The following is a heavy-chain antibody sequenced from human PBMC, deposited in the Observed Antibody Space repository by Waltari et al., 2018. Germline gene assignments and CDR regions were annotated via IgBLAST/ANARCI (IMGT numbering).Heavy chain of an antibody. CDR1: GGSISSSSYY. Sequence: QLQLQESGPGLVKPSETLSLTCTVSGGSISSSSYYWGWIRQPPGKGLEWIGSIYYSGSTSSHPSLSSRVTISVDTSKNQFSLKLSSVTAADTAVYYCARNVSSISSSRDAFDYWGQGTLVSVSS. CDR3: ARNVSSISSSRDAFDY. V-gene: IGHV4-39*07. CDR2: IYYSGST. J-gene: IGHJ4*02. D-gene: IGHD6-13*01.